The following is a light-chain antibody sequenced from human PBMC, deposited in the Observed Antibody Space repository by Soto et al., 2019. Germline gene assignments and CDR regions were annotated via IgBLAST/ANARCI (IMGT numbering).Light chain of an antibody. CDR2: GAS. Sequence: EIVLTQSPGTLSLSPGERATLSCRASQSVSNNYLAWYQQKPGQAPRLLIYGASSRATGIPDRFSGSGSGTEFTLTISSLETEDCAVFYCQQYGGSPRTFGKGTRVEIK. J-gene: IGKJ1*01. CDR3: QQYGGSPRT. CDR1: QSVSNNY. V-gene: IGKV3-20*01.